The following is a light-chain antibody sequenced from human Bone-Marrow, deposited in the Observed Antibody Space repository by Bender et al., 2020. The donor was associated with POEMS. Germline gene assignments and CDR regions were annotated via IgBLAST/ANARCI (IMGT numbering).Light chain of an antibody. CDR1: SSNIGNNY. CDR3: SAWDDSLSGWV. J-gene: IGLJ3*02. CDR2: ANN. Sequence: QSVLTQTPSASGTPGQTVTISCSGSSSNIGNNYVHWYQHLPGTAPRLLIFANNQRPSGIPDRFSGSKSGTSASLVISELQSEDEALYYCSAWDDSLSGWVFGGGTKLTVL. V-gene: IGLV1-47*02.